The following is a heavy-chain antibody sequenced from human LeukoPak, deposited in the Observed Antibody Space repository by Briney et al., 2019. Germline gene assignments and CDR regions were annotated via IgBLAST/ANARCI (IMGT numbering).Heavy chain of an antibody. CDR3: ANPGGYSSGWYHY. D-gene: IGHD6-19*01. Sequence: GGSLRLSCAASGFTFSSYGMHWVRQAPGKGLEWVAFIRYDGSNKYYADSVKGRFTISRDNSKNTLYLQMNSLRAEDTAVYYCANPGGYSSGWYHYWGQGTLVTVSS. CDR2: IRYDGSNK. V-gene: IGHV3-30*02. CDR1: GFTFSSYG. J-gene: IGHJ4*02.